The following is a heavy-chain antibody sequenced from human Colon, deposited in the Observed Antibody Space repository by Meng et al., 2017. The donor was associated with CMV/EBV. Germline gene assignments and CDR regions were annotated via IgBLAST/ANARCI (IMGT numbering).Heavy chain of an antibody. CDR2: INPQSGGV. CDR3: ARIKWSRYAYYAMDV. Sequence: ASVKVSCKASGYTFTGHYIHWVRQAPGQGLEWMGWINPQSGGVNYAQKFQGRVTMTRDESISTAYMDVTRLTSDDTAVYYCARIKWSRYAYYAMDVWGQGTTVTVSS. CDR1: GYTFTGHY. D-gene: IGHD3-3*01. V-gene: IGHV1-2*02. J-gene: IGHJ6*02.